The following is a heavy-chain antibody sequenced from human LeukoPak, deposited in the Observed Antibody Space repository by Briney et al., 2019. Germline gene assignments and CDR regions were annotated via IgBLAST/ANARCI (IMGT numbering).Heavy chain of an antibody. CDR3: ARAIRIAPTIVVGGAFDI. D-gene: IGHD5-12*01. CDR2: ISFDGSEK. CDR1: GFTFSDYP. V-gene: IGHV3-30*01. J-gene: IGHJ3*02. Sequence: GGSLRLSCAASGFTFSDYPMNWVRQAPGKGLEWVAVISFDGSEKYFADSVKGRCTISRDNSKNTMYLQMNSLRTEDTAVYYCARAIRIAPTIVVGGAFDIWGQGTMVTVSS.